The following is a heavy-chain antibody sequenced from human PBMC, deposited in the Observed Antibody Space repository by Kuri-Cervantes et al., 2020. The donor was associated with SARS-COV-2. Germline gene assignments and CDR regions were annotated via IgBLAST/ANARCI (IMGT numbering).Heavy chain of an antibody. D-gene: IGHD3-22*01. CDR1: GGSISSYY. V-gene: IGHV4-59*12. Sequence: GSLRLSCTVSGGSISSYYWSWIRQPPGQGLEWLGYIYYSGSTKYNPSLESRVTISLDTSRNQFSLKLSSVTAADSAVYYCARSGYYSRGVTYYYMDVWGKGTTVTVSS. CDR2: IYYSGST. CDR3: ARSGYYSRGVTYYYMDV. J-gene: IGHJ6*03.